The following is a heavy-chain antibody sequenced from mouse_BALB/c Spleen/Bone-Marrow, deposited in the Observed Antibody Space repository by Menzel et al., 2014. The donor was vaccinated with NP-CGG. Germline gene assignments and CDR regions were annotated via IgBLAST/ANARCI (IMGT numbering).Heavy chain of an antibody. CDR1: GFTFNTYA. CDR3: VEHMDY. V-gene: IGHV10-1*02. CDR2: IRSKSNNYAT. J-gene: IGHJ4*01. Sequence: DVHLVESGGGLVQPKGSLKLSCAASGFTFNTYAMNWVRQAPGKGLEWVARIRSKSNNYATYYADSVKDRFTISRDDSQSMLYEQMNNLKTEDTAMYDCVEHMDYWGQGTSVTVSS.